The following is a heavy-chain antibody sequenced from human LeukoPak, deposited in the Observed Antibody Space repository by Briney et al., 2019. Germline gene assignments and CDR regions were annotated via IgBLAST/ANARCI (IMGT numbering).Heavy chain of an antibody. J-gene: IGHJ3*02. D-gene: IGHD3-22*01. CDR2: IYYSGST. CDR1: GGSISSYY. V-gene: IGHV4-59*01. CDR3: ARVPMNYYDSSGPYDAFDI. Sequence: PSETLSLTCIVSGGSISSYYWSWIRQPPGKGLEWIGYIYYSGSTNYNPSLKSRVTISVDTSKNQFSLKLSSVTAADTAVYYCARVPMNYYDSSGPYDAFDIWGQGTMVTVSS.